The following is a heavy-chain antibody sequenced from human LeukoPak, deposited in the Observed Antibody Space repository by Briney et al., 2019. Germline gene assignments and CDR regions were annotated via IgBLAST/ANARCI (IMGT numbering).Heavy chain of an antibody. CDR2: INPNSGGT. J-gene: IGHJ6*02. V-gene: IGHV1-2*04. CDR3: ARDRGYYYDSSGSDYYYYGMDV. CDR1: GYTFTSYA. D-gene: IGHD3-22*01. Sequence: GASVKVSCKASGYTFTSYAMHWVRQAPGQGLEWMGWINPNSGGTNYAQKFQGWVTMTRDASISTAYMELSRLRSDDTAVYYCARDRGYYYDSSGSDYYYYGMDVWGQGTTVTVSS.